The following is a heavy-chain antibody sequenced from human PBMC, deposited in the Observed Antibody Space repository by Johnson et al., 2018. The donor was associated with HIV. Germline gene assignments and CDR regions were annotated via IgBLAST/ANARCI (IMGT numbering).Heavy chain of an antibody. Sequence: QVLLVESGGGLIQPGGSLRLSCAASGFTVSSNYMSWVRQAPGKGLEWVSYISISGSTIYYADSVKGRFTISRDNAKNSLYLQMNSLRDDDTAMYYCARVWYVYGSESLIDAFDIWGQGTVVTVSS. CDR1: GFTVSSNY. J-gene: IGHJ3*02. V-gene: IGHV3-11*01. CDR2: ISISGSTI. D-gene: IGHD3-10*01. CDR3: ARVWYVYGSESLIDAFDI.